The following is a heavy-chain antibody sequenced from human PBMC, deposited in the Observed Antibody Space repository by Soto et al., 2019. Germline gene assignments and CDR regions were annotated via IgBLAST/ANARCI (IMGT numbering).Heavy chain of an antibody. Sequence: EVQLLESGGGLVQPGGSLRRSCAASGFTFSSYAMSWVRQAPGKGLEWVSAISGSGGSTYYADSVKGRFTISRDNSKNTLFLQMNSLRAEDTAVYYCAKGVTIFGVVNSYYWGQGTLVTVSS. CDR3: AKGVTIFGVVNSYY. J-gene: IGHJ4*02. V-gene: IGHV3-23*01. CDR1: GFTFSSYA. CDR2: ISGSGGST. D-gene: IGHD3-3*01.